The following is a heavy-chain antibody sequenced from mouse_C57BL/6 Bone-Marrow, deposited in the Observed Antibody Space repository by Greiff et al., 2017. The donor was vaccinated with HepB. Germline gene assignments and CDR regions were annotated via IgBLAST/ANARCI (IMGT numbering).Heavy chain of an antibody. CDR2: IHPNSGST. CDR1: GYTFTSYW. Sequence: QVQLQQPGAELVKPGASVKLSCKASGYTFTSYWMHWVKQRPGQGLEWIGMIHPNSGSTNYNEKFKSKATLTVDKSSSTAYMQLSSLTSEDSAVYYCARIEAYDYDGWRFDYWGQGTTLTVSS. V-gene: IGHV1-64*01. D-gene: IGHD2-4*01. J-gene: IGHJ2*01. CDR3: ARIEAYDYDGWRFDY.